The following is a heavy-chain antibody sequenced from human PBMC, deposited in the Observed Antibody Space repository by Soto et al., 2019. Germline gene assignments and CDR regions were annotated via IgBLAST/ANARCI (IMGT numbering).Heavy chain of an antibody. CDR2: IYHSGST. CDR1: GGSINSSNW. Sequence: QVQLQESGPGLVKPSGTLSLTCAVSGGSINSSNWWSWVRQPPGKGLEWIGEIYHSGSTNYNPSLKCRVTISVDKSKNQFSLKLSSVTAADTAVYYCARTTAAGTNFDYWGQGTLVTVSS. CDR3: ARTTAAGTNFDY. V-gene: IGHV4-4*02. D-gene: IGHD6-13*01. J-gene: IGHJ4*02.